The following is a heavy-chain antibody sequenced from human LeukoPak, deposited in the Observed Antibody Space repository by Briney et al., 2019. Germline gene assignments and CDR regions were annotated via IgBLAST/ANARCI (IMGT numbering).Heavy chain of an antibody. V-gene: IGHV3-7*03. D-gene: IGHD4-17*01. Sequence: HPGGSLRLSCAASGFTFSTYWMSWVRQAPGQGLEWVASVKQDGSEDYYGDSVKGRFTISRDNAKNSLFLQMNSLRAEDTAVYYCAKDLYGAPRVSGMDVWGQGTTVTVSS. CDR3: AKDLYGAPRVSGMDV. J-gene: IGHJ6*02. CDR2: VKQDGSED. CDR1: GFTFSTYW.